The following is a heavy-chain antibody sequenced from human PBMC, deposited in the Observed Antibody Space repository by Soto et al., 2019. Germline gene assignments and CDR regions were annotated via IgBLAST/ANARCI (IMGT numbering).Heavy chain of an antibody. CDR3: ARDQNSSGSYPGGYLQQ. CDR1: GGTFSSYT. Sequence: QVQLVQSGAEVKKPGSSVKVSCKASGGTFSSYTFSWVRQAPGHGLEWMGRIIPVLNIANYAQKFQGRVTLTADKSTSTAYMELSSLRSEDTAMYYCARDQNSSGSYPGGYLQQWGQGTLVTVSS. V-gene: IGHV1-69*08. J-gene: IGHJ1*01. CDR2: IIPVLNIA. D-gene: IGHD1-26*01.